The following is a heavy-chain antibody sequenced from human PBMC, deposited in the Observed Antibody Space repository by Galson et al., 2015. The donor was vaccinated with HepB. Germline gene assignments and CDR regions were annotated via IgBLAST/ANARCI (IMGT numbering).Heavy chain of an antibody. J-gene: IGHJ6*02. V-gene: IGHV3-33*01. CDR3: ARDLGGVDGDGLDV. CDR1: GFTFSYHG. D-gene: IGHD5-24*01. Sequence: SLRLSCAASGFTFSYHGMHWVRQAPSKGLEWVAVIWSDGRNEHYADSVKGRFTISRDNSKNTLYLQMNSLRDDDTAVYYCARDLGGVDGDGLDVWGQGSAVTVSS. CDR2: IWSDGRNE.